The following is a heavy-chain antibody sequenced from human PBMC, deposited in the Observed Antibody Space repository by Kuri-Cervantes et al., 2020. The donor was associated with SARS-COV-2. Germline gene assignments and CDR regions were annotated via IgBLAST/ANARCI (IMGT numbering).Heavy chain of an antibody. CDR1: GYTFTGYY. V-gene: IGHV1-2*02. CDR2: INPNSGGT. D-gene: IGHD2-2*01. CDR3: ARVLGSSTSCYWD. J-gene: IGHJ4*02. Sequence: ASVNVSCKASGYTFTGYYMHWVRQAPGQGLEWMGWINPNSGGTNYAQKFQGRVTMTRDTSISTAYMELSRQRSDDTAVYYCARVLGSSTSCYWDWGQGTLVTVSS.